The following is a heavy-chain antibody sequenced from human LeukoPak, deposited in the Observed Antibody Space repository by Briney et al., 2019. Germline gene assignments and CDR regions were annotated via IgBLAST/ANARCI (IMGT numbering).Heavy chain of an antibody. CDR2: IIPIFGTA. D-gene: IGHD3-10*01. CDR3: ARGYYHGSGIYYNWFDP. CDR1: GGTFSSYA. J-gene: IGHJ5*02. V-gene: IGHV1-69*13. Sequence: SVKVSCKASGGTFSSYAISWVRQAPGQGLEWMGGIIPIFGTANYAQKFQGRVTITADESTSTAYMELSSLRSEDTAVYYCARGYYHGSGIYYNWFDPWGQGTLVTVSS.